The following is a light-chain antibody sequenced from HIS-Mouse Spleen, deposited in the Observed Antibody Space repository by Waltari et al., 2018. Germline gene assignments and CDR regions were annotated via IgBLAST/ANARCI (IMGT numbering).Light chain of an antibody. CDR2: AAS. Sequence: DIQMTQSPSSLSASVGARVTITCRASQSISSYLNWYQQKPGKAPKLLNYAASSLQSGVPSRFSGSGSGTDFTLTISSLQPEDFATYYCQQSYSTPPTFGQGTKVEIK. CDR3: QQSYSTPPT. J-gene: IGKJ1*01. V-gene: IGKV1-39*01. CDR1: QSISSY.